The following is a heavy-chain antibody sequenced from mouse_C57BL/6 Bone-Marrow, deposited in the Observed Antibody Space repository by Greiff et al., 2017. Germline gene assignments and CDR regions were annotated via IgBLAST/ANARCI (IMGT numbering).Heavy chain of an antibody. V-gene: IGHV1-64*01. D-gene: IGHD4-1*01. Sequence: QVQLQQPGAELVKPGASVKLSCKASGYTFTSYWMHWVKQRPGQGLEWIGMIHPNSGSTNYNEKFKSKATLTVDKSSSTAYMQLSSLTSEDSAVYYCAREKVWAYYFDYWGQGTTLTVSS. CDR1: GYTFTSYW. CDR3: AREKVWAYYFDY. J-gene: IGHJ2*01. CDR2: IHPNSGST.